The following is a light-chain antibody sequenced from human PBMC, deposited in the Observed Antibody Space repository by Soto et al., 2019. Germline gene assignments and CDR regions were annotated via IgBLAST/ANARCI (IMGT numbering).Light chain of an antibody. CDR3: QQRTIWPFT. Sequence: EIVLTQSPATLSLSPGERATLSCRASQSVSSHLAWFQQKPGQAPRLLIYNASNRATGIPARFSGSGSGTDFTLTISSLEPEDFAVYYCQQRTIWPFTFGPGTKVDIK. V-gene: IGKV3-11*01. CDR1: QSVSSH. CDR2: NAS. J-gene: IGKJ3*01.